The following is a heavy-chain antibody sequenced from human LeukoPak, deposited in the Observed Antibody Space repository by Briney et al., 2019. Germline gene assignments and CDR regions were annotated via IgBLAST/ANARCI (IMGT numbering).Heavy chain of an antibody. V-gene: IGHV3-23*01. CDR1: GFTFTNYA. CDR2: TVGSGPDT. CDR3: AKVRLYSPDAFDI. Sequence: GGSLRLSCAASGFTFTNYAMSWVRQTPGKGLEWVSATVGSGPDTYYADSVKGRFTISRDNSKNTLYLQMNSLRAEDTAVYYCAKVRLYSPDAFDIWGQGTMVTVSS. D-gene: IGHD3-10*01. J-gene: IGHJ3*02.